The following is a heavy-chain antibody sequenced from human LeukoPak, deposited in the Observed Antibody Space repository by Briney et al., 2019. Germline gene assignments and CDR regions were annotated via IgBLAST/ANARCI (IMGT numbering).Heavy chain of an antibody. CDR3: ARNIDGGAARPVFALDY. CDR1: GGSFSGYY. Sequence: SETLSLTCAVYGGSFSGYYWSWIRQPPGKGLEWIGYIYYSGSTNYNPSLKSRVTISVDTSKNQFSLKLSSVTAADTAVYYCARNIDGGAARPVFALDYWGQGTLVTVSS. CDR2: IYYSGST. V-gene: IGHV4-59*01. D-gene: IGHD6-6*01. J-gene: IGHJ4*02.